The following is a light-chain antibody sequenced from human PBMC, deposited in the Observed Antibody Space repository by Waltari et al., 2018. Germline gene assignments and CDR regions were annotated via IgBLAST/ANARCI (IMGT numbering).Light chain of an antibody. V-gene: IGKV2-28*01. CDR2: LGS. J-gene: IGKJ4*01. CDR3: MQALQTPLT. CDR1: QSLLHSIGYNY. Sequence: DIVMTQSPLSLPVTPGESASISCRSSQSLLHSIGYNYLDWYLQKPGQSPQLLIYLGSNRASGVPDRFSGSGSGTDFTLKISRVEAEDVGVYYCMQALQTPLTFGGGTKVEIK.